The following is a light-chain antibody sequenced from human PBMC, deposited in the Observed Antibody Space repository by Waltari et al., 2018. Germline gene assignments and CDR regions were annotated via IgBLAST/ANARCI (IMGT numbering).Light chain of an antibody. CDR1: SIDVGGYNY. Sequence: QSALTQPASVSGSPGQSITISCTGTSIDVGGYNYVSWYQQHPGKAPKLMIFDVSNRPSGVSNRFSGSTSGNTASLTVSGLQAEDEADYYCTSYTSGSTPLFGGGTQLTVL. CDR2: DVS. J-gene: IGLJ7*01. CDR3: TSYTSGSTPL. V-gene: IGLV2-14*01.